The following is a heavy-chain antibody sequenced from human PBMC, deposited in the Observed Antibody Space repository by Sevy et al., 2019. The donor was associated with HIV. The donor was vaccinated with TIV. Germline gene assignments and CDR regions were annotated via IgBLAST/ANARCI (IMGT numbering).Heavy chain of an antibody. Sequence: GGSLRLSCTASGFTFSSYDMNWVRQAPGKGLEWVSKISSSGSSIYYADSVKGRFTISRDNAKNSLNLQMNSLRAEDTAVYYCTRNGGAFAYGFDTWGQGTLVTVSS. J-gene: IGHJ5*02. D-gene: IGHD3-16*01. CDR2: ISSSGSSI. V-gene: IGHV3-48*03. CDR1: GFTFSSYD. CDR3: TRNGGAFAYGFDT.